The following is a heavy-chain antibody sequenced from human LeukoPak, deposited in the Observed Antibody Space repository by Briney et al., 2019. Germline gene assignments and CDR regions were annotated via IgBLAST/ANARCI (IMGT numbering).Heavy chain of an antibody. V-gene: IGHV3-9*01. CDR2: ISWNSGSI. CDR3: AKDYTFGGVIEYYFDY. D-gene: IGHD3-16*02. Sequence: SLRLSCAASGFTFDDYAMHWVRQAPGKGLEWVSGISWNSGSIGYADSVKGRFTISRDNAKNSLYLQMNSLRAEGTALYYCAKDYTFGGVIEYYFDYWGQGTLVTVSS. CDR1: GFTFDDYA. J-gene: IGHJ4*02.